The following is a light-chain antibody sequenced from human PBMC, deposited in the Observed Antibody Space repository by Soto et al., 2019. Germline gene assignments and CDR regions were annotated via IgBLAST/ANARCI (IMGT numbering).Light chain of an antibody. V-gene: IGKV1-39*01. CDR2: DAS. CDR3: QQRSSWPLT. CDR1: QSIDNY. J-gene: IGKJ4*01. Sequence: DIQMTQSPSSLSASVGDRVTITCRASQSIDNYLNWYRQKPGKAPELLIYDASNRATGIPARFSGSGSGTDFSLAISSLEPEDFAVYYCQQRSSWPLTFGGGTKVET.